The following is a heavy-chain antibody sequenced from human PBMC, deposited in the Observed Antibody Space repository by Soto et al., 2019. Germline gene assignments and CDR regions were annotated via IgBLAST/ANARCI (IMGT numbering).Heavy chain of an antibody. Sequence: QVQLQESGPGLVKPSQTLSLSCTVSGDSISSGDYYWSWIRQPPAKGLEWIGYIHYSGRSYHNPAQKSRLTKSVDKSKNQYSLKLSSVTAADTAVYYCARVGYCSGGSCNGVWDYWGQGTLVTVSS. CDR1: GDSISSGDYY. V-gene: IGHV4-30-4*01. CDR2: IHYSGRS. D-gene: IGHD2-15*01. J-gene: IGHJ4*02. CDR3: ARVGYCSGGSCNGVWDY.